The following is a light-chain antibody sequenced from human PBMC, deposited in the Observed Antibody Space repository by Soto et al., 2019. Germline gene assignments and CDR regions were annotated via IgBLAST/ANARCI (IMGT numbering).Light chain of an antibody. CDR2: DAS. J-gene: IGKJ1*01. Sequence: EIVLTQPPGTLSLSPGERATLSCRASQSVSSNYLAWYQQRPGQAPRLLIYDASSRATGVPDRFSGSGSGTDFTLTISRLEPEDFAVYYCHQYGGSPGTLGQGTKVEIK. V-gene: IGKV3-20*01. CDR1: QSVSSNY. CDR3: HQYGGSPGT.